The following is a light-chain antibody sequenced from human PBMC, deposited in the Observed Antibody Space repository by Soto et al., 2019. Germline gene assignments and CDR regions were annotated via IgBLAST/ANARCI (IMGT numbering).Light chain of an antibody. CDR3: CSYAGSSTLNWV. CDR2: EGS. CDR1: SSDVVSYNL. V-gene: IGLV2-23*01. Sequence: QSVLTQPASVSGSPGQSITIACTGTSSDVVSYNLVSWYQQHPGKAPKLMIYEGSKRPSGVSNRFSGSKAGNTASLTISGLEAEDEADYYCCSYAGSSTLNWVFGGGTKVTVL. J-gene: IGLJ3*02.